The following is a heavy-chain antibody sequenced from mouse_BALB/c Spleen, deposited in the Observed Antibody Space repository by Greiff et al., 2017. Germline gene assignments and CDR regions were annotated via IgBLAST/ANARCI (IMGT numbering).Heavy chain of an antibody. CDR2: INPYNGAT. J-gene: IGHJ2*01. V-gene: IGHV1-31*01. Sequence: EVKLMESGPELVKPGASVKISCKASGYSFTGFYMHWVKQSHVKSLEWIGRINPYNGATSYNQNFKDKASLTVDKSSSTAYMELHSLISEDSAVYYCASGDGYQYYFDYWGQGTTLTVSS. CDR1: GYSFTGFY. D-gene: IGHD2-3*01. CDR3: ASGDGYQYYFDY.